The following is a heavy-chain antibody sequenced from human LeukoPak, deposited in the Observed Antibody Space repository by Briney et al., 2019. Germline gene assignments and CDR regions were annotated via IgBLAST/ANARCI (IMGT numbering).Heavy chain of an antibody. CDR3: AREYCSSTSCYNWFDP. Sequence: SETLSLTCTVSGGSISSGDYYWSWIRQPPGKGLEWIGYTYYSGSTYYNPSLKSRVTISVDTSKNQFSLKLSSVTAADTAVYYCAREYCSSTSCYNWFDPWGQGTLVTVSS. CDR2: TYYSGST. D-gene: IGHD2-2*01. CDR1: GGSISSGDYY. V-gene: IGHV4-30-4*01. J-gene: IGHJ5*02.